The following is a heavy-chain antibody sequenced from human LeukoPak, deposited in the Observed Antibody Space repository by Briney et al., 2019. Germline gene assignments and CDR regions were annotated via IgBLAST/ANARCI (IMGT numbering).Heavy chain of an antibody. J-gene: IGHJ5*02. CDR3: ATSRGGSSGWCDRGPGDWFDP. CDR2: INHSGST. D-gene: IGHD6-19*01. V-gene: IGHV4-34*01. CDR1: GGSFSGYY. Sequence: SETLSLTCAVYGGSFSGYYWSWIRQPPGKGLEWIGEINHSGSTNYNPSLKSRVTISVDTSKNQFSLKLSSVTAADTAVYYCATSRGGSSGWCDRGPGDWFDPWGQGTLVTVSS.